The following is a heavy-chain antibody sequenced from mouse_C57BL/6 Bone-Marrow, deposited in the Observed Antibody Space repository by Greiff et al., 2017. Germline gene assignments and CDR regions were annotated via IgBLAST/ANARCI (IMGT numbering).Heavy chain of an antibody. J-gene: IGHJ4*01. CDR1: GFTFSSYG. CDR3: ARPSTVVARGYAMDD. V-gene: IGHV5-6*01. CDR2: ISSGGSYT. Sequence: EVQRVESGGDLVKPGGSLKLSCAASGFTFSSYGMSWVRQTPDKRLEWVATISSGGSYTYYPDSVKGRFTISRDNAKNTLYLQMSSLKSEDTAMYYCARPSTVVARGYAMDDWGQGTSVTVSS. D-gene: IGHD1-1*01.